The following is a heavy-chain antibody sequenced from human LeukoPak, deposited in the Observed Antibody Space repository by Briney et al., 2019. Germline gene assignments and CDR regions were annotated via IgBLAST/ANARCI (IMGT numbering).Heavy chain of an antibody. J-gene: IGHJ5*02. CDR1: GFTFSSYA. D-gene: IGHD5-18*01. Sequence: GGSLRLSCAASGFTFSSYAMHWVRQAPGKGLEYVSAISSNGGNTYYADSVKGRFTISRDNSKNTLYLQMSSLRAEDTAVYYCVKDSDRYISGNCFDPWGQGVLVTVSS. V-gene: IGHV3-64D*06. CDR2: ISSNGGNT. CDR3: VKDSDRYISGNCFDP.